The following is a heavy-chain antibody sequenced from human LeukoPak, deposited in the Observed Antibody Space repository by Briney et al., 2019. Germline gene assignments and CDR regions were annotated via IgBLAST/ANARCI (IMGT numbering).Heavy chain of an antibody. CDR2: INHSGSP. CDR3: ARGPRSVLRSSPLDY. CDR1: GRSFSGYY. J-gene: IGHJ4*02. Sequence: SETLSLTCAVYGRSFSGYYWSWIRQPPGKGLEWIGKINHSGSPNYNPSLKSRVTISVDTSKNQFSLMLSSGPAADTAVYYCARGPRSVLRSSPLDYWGQGTLVTVSS. D-gene: IGHD3-3*01. V-gene: IGHV4-34*01.